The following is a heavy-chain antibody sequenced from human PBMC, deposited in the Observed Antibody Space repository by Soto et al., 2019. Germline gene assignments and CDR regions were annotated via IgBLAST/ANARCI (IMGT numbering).Heavy chain of an antibody. D-gene: IGHD6-13*01. CDR2: IKQDGSEK. J-gene: IGHJ4*02. CDR1: GFTFSSYW. Sequence: ESGGGLVQPGGSLRLSCAASGFTFSSYWMSWVRQAPGKGLEWVANIKQDGSEKYYVDSVKGRFTISRDNAKNSLYLQMNSLRAEDTAVYYCARQYSSSWTGDYFDYWGQGTLVTVSS. V-gene: IGHV3-7*05. CDR3: ARQYSSSWTGDYFDY.